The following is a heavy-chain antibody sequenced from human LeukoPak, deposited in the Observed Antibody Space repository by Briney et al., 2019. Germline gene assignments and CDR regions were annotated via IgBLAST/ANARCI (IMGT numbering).Heavy chain of an antibody. CDR2: IYYSGST. CDR3: ARVAEDYGDYGYYYYYYMDV. Sequence: SETLSLTCTVSGYSISSGYYWGWIRQPPGKGLEWIGSIYYSGSTYYNPSLKSRVTISVDTSKNQFSLKLSSVTAADTAVYYCARVAEDYGDYGYYYYYYMDVWGKGTTVTVSS. D-gene: IGHD4-17*01. V-gene: IGHV4-38-2*02. J-gene: IGHJ6*03. CDR1: GYSISSGYY.